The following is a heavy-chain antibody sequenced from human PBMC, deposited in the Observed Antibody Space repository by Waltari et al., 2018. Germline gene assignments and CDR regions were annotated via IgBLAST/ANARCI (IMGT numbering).Heavy chain of an antibody. V-gene: IGHV3-21*01. CDR3: ARDSPATGDAFDI. CDR1: GFTFSSYS. CDR2: ISSSSSYI. Sequence: EVQLVESGGGLVKPGGSLRLSCAASGFTFSSYSMNWVRQAPGKGLEWVSSISSSSSYIYYADSVKGRFTISRDNAKNSLYLQMNSLRAEDTAVYYCARDSPATGDAFDIWGQGTMVTVSS. J-gene: IGHJ3*02. D-gene: IGHD5-12*01.